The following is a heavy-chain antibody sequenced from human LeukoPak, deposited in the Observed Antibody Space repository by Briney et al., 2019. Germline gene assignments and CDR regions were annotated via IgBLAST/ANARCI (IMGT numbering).Heavy chain of an antibody. CDR3: AADPLWSAGAY. CDR2: MSMSGTS. CDR1: GASVSSTDYY. J-gene: IGHJ4*02. V-gene: IGHV4-61*02. D-gene: IGHD2-21*01. Sequence: SETLSLTCTLSGASVSSTDYYWRWIRQPAGKGPEWNGRMSMSGTSNYNPSRTSQVTISADTSKNQSFLKFSSGTAADTAMYYCAADPLWSAGAYWGQGMLVTVSS.